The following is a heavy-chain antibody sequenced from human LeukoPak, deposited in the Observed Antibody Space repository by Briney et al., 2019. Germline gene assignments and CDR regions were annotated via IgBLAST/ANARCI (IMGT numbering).Heavy chain of an antibody. J-gene: IGHJ5*02. D-gene: IGHD2-15*01. CDR2: MNPNSGNT. CDR3: ARGEGYCSGGSCYGYNWFDP. V-gene: IGHV1-8*01. CDR1: GYTFTSYD. Sequence: ASVKLSCKSSGYTFTSYDINWVRQATGQGLEWMGWMNPNSGNTGYAQKFQGRVTMTRNTSISTAYMELSSLRSEDTAVYYCARGEGYCSGGSCYGYNWFDPWGQGTLVTVSS.